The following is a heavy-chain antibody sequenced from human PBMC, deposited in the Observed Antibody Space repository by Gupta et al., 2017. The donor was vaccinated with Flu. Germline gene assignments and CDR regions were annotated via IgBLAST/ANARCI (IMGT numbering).Heavy chain of an antibody. CDR2: IIPIFGTA. CDR1: GGTFSSYA. D-gene: IGHD1-26*01. V-gene: IGHV1-69*01. J-gene: IGHJ6*02. Sequence: QVQLVQSGAEVKKPGSSVKVSCKASGGTFSSYAISWVRQAPGQGLEWMGGIIPIFGTANYAQKFQGRVTITADESTSTAYMELSSLRSEDTAVYYCARRLYSGSPDGAVYYYGMDVWGQGTTVTVSS. CDR3: ARRLYSGSPDGAVYYYGMDV.